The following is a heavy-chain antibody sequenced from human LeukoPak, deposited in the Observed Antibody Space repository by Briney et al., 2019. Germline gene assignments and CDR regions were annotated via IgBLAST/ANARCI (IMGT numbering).Heavy chain of an antibody. V-gene: IGHV4-59*01. CDR2: IFYSGST. J-gene: IGHJ3*02. D-gene: IGHD3-10*01. Sequence: SDSLSLTCNVSGGSITSYYWSWIRQPPGTGLEWIGYIFYSGSTIYNPSLKSRVTMSVDTSKNQFSLKLSSVTAADTAVYYCERDRRWFGFDIWGQGTMVTVSS. CDR3: ERDRRWFGFDI. CDR1: GGSITSYY.